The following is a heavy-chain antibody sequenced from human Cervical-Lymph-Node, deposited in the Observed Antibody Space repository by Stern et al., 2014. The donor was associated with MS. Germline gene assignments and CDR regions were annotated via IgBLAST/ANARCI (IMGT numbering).Heavy chain of an antibody. CDR3: AGGSTVGAPDF. V-gene: IGHV4-59*01. J-gene: IGHJ4*02. CDR2: IYYSCSS. Sequence: QVQLQESGPGLVKPSETLSLTCTVSGASIRSYSWSWIRQTPGKGLGWIGYIYYSCSSNQIPSLKSRVTISVDTSKNQFSLRLRSVTAVDTAVYYCAGGSTVGAPDFWGQGTLVTVSS. D-gene: IGHD4-23*01. CDR1: GASIRSYS.